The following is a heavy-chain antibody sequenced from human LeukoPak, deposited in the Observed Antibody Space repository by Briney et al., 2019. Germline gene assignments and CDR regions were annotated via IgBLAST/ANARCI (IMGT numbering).Heavy chain of an antibody. V-gene: IGHV3-11*01. CDR3: AKDFGSTNY. CDR1: GFTFSDYY. D-gene: IGHD1-1*01. Sequence: PGGSLRLSCAASGFTFSDYYMSWIRQAPGKGLEWVSYISSSGNTMYYADSVKGRFTISRDNSKNTLYLQMNSLRAEDTAVYYCAKDFGSTNYWGQGTLVTVSS. J-gene: IGHJ4*02. CDR2: ISSSGNTM.